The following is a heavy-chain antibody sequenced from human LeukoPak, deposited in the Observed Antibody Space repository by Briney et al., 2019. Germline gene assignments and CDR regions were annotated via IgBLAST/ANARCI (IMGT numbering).Heavy chain of an antibody. CDR1: GFTFSRYW. Sequence: GGSLRLSCAASGFTFSRYWMHWVRQAPGKGLVWVSRIGDDGSTTAYADSVKGRFTISRDNAKNTLYLQMNSLRAEDTAVYYCATQWELRYWGQGTLVTVSS. V-gene: IGHV3-74*01. J-gene: IGHJ4*02. D-gene: IGHD1-26*01. CDR2: IGDDGSTT. CDR3: ATQWELRY.